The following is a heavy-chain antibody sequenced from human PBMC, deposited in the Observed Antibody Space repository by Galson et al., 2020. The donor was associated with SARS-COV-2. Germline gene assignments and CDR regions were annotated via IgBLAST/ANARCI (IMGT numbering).Heavy chain of an antibody. CDR1: GFTFTRHA. J-gene: IGHJ3*01. D-gene: IGHD1-26*01. CDR2: ISGGGGST. Sequence: GGSLSLSCAASGFTFTRHAMNWVRQAPGKGLEWVSTISGGGGSTYYADSVKGRFTISRDSSKSTLFLRMNSLRAEDTAVYFCAKDLFRSGNSFDAFDVWGQGTKVTVSS. CDR3: AKDLFRSGNSFDAFDV. V-gene: IGHV3-23*01.